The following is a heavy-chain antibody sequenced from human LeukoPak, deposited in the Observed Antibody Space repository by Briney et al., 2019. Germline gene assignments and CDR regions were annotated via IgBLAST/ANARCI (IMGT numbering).Heavy chain of an antibody. CDR2: ISYSGST. V-gene: IGHV4-59*08. CDR3: ARRPRYSSSWDTFDY. Sequence: SETLSLTCTVSGVSISSYYWSWIRQPPGKGLEWIGYISYSGSTNYNPSLKSRVTISVDTSKNQFSLKLSSVTAADTAVYYCARRPRYSSSWDTFDYWGQGTLVTVSS. D-gene: IGHD6-13*01. J-gene: IGHJ4*02. CDR1: GVSISSYY.